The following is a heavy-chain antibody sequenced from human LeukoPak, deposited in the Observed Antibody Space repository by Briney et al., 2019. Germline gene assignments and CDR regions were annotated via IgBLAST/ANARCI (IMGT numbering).Heavy chain of an antibody. J-gene: IGHJ5*02. CDR2: ISYDGSNK. V-gene: IGHV3-30-3*01. CDR1: GFTFSSYV. Sequence: GGSLRLSCAASGFTFSSYVMHWVRQAPGKGLECVAVISYDGSNKYYADSVKGRFTISRDNSKNTLYLQVNSLRAEDTAVYYCARDQGAFNAWGQGTLVTVSS. D-gene: IGHD1-26*01. CDR3: ARDQGAFNA.